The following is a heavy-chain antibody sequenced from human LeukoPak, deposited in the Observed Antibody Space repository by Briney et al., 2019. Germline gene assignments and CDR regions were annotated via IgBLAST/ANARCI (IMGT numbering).Heavy chain of an antibody. CDR1: GGSFSGYY. CDR3: ARTTRALCSSTSCYSLDY. V-gene: IGHV4-34*01. D-gene: IGHD2-2*02. J-gene: IGHJ4*02. Sequence: KPSETLSLTCAVYGGSFSGYYWSWIRQPPGKGLEWIGEINHSGSTNYSPSLKSRVTISVDTSKNQFSLKLSSVTAADTAVYYCARTTRALCSSTSCYSLDYWGQGTLVTVSS. CDR2: INHSGST.